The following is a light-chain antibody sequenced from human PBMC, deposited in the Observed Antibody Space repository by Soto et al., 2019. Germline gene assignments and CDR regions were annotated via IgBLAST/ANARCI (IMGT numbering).Light chain of an antibody. CDR2: KAS. Sequence: DIQMTQSPSTLSASVGDRVTITCRASQSISSWLAWYQQKSGKAPKLLIYKASSLESGVPSRFSGSGSGTEFTLTISSLQPDDFATYYCQKYNSYPWTFGQETKVDIK. V-gene: IGKV1-5*03. J-gene: IGKJ1*01. CDR3: QKYNSYPWT. CDR1: QSISSW.